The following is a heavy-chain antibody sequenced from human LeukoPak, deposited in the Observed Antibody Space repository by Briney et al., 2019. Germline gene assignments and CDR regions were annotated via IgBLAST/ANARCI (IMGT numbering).Heavy chain of an antibody. CDR1: GFTFSSYS. CDR3: ASFPSGSYYYYYMDV. J-gene: IGHJ6*03. CDR2: ISSSSSYI. Sequence: GRSLRLSCAASGFTFSSYSMNWVRQAPGKGLEWVSSISSSSSYIYYADSVKGRFTISRDNAKNSLYLQMNSLRAEDTAVYYCASFPSGSYYYYYMDVWGKGTTVTISS. D-gene: IGHD3-10*01. V-gene: IGHV3-21*01.